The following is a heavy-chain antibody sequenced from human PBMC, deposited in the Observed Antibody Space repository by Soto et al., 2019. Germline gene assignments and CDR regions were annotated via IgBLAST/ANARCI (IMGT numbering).Heavy chain of an antibody. D-gene: IGHD3-16*01. CDR2: ISGSGGST. CDR3: VKDRRLMITVGG. J-gene: IGHJ4*02. V-gene: IGHV3-23*01. Sequence: QLLESGGGLVQAGGSLRLSCGASGFTFSDYAMGWVRQAPGKGLEWVSGISGSGGSTYYADSVKGRFTISRDNSKDTLYLQMNTLRDEDTAVYYCVKDRRLMITVGGWGEGALVTVSS. CDR1: GFTFSDYA.